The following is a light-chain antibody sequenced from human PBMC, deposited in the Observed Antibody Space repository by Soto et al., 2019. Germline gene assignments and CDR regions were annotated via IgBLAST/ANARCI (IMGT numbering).Light chain of an antibody. Sequence: DIVKTQSPDSLAVSLGERATINCKSSQSVLYSSNNKNYLDWYQQKPGQPPKLLIYWASTRESGVPDRFSGSGSGTDFTLTISSLQAEDVAVYYCQQYYSTPITFGQGTRLEIK. V-gene: IGKV4-1*01. J-gene: IGKJ5*01. CDR3: QQYYSTPIT. CDR1: QSVLYSSNNKNY. CDR2: WAS.